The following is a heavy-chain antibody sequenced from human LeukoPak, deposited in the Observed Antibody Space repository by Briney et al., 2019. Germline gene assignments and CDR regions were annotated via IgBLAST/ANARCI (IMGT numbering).Heavy chain of an antibody. CDR2: IYYTGST. J-gene: IGHJ4*02. CDR1: GGSISSYY. CDR3: ARHLPFTMIARRGNYFDY. Sequence: SETLSLTCTVSGGSISSYYWSWIRQPPGKGLEWIGYIYYTGSTNYNPSLKSRVTISVDTSKNQFSLKLSSVTGADTAVYYCARHLPFTMIARRGNYFDYWGQGTLVTVSS. D-gene: IGHD3-22*01. V-gene: IGHV4-59*08.